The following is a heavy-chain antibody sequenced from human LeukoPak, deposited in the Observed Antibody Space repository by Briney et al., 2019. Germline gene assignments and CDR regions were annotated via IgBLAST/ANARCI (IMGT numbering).Heavy chain of an antibody. CDR3: AKEIFSGLLYIDY. D-gene: IGHD5-12*01. V-gene: IGHV3-23*01. CDR1: GFTFSSSS. J-gene: IGHJ4*02. CDR2: ITDAVGST. Sequence: GGSLRLSCAASGFTFSSSSISWVRQAPGKGLERFSAITDAVGSTHYADSVKGRFTISSDNSKNTVYLQMNSLRPEDMAVYYCAKEIFSGLLYIDYWGQGTLVTVSS.